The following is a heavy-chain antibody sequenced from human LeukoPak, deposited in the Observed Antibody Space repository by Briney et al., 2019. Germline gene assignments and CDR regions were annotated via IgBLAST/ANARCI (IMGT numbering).Heavy chain of an antibody. V-gene: IGHV1-69*13. J-gene: IGHJ6*02. CDR1: GGTFSSYA. CDR3: ARVPDGRPATYGMDV. CDR2: IIPIFGTA. D-gene: IGHD1-14*01. Sequence: SVKVSCKASGGTFSSYAISWVRQAPGQGLEWMGGIIPIFGTANYAQKFQGRVTITADESTSTAYMELSSLRSEGTAVYYCARVPDGRPATYGMDVWGQGTTVTVSS.